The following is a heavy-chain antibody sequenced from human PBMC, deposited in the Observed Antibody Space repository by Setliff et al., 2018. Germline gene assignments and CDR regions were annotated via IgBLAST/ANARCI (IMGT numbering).Heavy chain of an antibody. CDR2: IRSRNDGGTT. V-gene: IGHV3-15*01. Sequence: GGSLRLSCAASGLTFSHAWMTWVRQSPGKGLEWVGRIRSRNDGGTTDYAAPVKGRFTFSRDDSKNTLYLQMNNLKTEDTAVYYCVKLVPQAISSDPWGQGTLVTVPQ. D-gene: IGHD3-10*01. CDR3: VKLVPQAISSDP. CDR1: GLTFSHAW. J-gene: IGHJ5*02.